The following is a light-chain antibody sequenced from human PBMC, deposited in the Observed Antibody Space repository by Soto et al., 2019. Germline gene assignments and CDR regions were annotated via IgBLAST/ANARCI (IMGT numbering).Light chain of an antibody. J-gene: IGLJ3*02. CDR2: EVS. CDR1: SSDIGAYNH. V-gene: IGLV2-8*01. CDR3: SSYTSSNTLV. Sequence: QSALTQPPSASGSPGQSVTISCTGTSSDIGAYNHVSWYQQHPGRAPRFIIYEVSQRPSGVPDRFSGSKSGSTASLTVSGLQADDEADYYCSSYTSSNTLVFGGGTKVTVL.